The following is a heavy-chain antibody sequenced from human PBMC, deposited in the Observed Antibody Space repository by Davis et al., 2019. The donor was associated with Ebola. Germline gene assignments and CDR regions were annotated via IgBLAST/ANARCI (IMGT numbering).Heavy chain of an antibody. CDR3: ATDQITYRHYHYYGMDV. J-gene: IGHJ6*02. CDR2: FDPEDDEI. Sequence: ASVKVSCKVSAYTLTELSIHWVRQAPGKGLEWMGGFDPEDDEIVYAQKFQGRVIVTEDTSTDTAYMELSSLRSDDTAVYYCATDQITYRHYHYYGMDVWGQGTTVTVSS. V-gene: IGHV1-24*01. CDR1: AYTLTELS. D-gene: IGHD1-20*01.